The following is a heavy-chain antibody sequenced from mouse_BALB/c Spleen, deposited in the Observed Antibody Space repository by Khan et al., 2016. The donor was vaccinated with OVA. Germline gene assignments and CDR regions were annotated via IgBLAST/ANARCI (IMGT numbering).Heavy chain of an antibody. CDR2: IGPGRGSP. J-gene: IGHJ4*01. Sequence: DLIKPGASVELSCRASGYTVTSYWFNWIKQRPGQGREWIGRIGPGRGSPSNNEMFTGKATLTVDKTSITAYIQLSSLSSEVSAVYFCARSNYYGRSLYAMDYWGQGTAVTVS. CDR3: ARSNYYGRSLYAMDY. D-gene: IGHD1-1*01. V-gene: IGHV1S41*01. CDR1: GYTVTSYW.